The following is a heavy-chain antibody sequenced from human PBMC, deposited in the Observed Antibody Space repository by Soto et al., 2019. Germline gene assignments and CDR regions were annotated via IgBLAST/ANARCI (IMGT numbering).Heavy chain of an antibody. V-gene: IGHV4-34*01. D-gene: IGHD1-7*01. CDR2: INHSGST. J-gene: IGHJ6*02. CDR1: GGSFSGYY. CDR3: ARELELRYYGMDV. Sequence: SETLSLTCAVYGGSFSGYYWSWIRQPPGKGLEWIGEINHSGSTNYNPSLKSRVTISVDTSKSQFSLKLSSVTAADTAVYYCARELELRYYGMDVWGQGTTVTVSS.